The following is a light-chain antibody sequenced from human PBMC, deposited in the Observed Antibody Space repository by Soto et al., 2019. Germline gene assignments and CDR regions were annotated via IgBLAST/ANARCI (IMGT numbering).Light chain of an antibody. Sequence: SALTQPASVYGSPGQSITISCTGTSSDVGGYNYVSWYQQHPGKAPKLMIYEVSSRPSGVSYRFSGSKSGNTASLTISGLQAEDEADYYCSSYTSSTTYVFGTGTKVTVL. V-gene: IGLV2-14*01. CDR3: SSYTSSTTYV. J-gene: IGLJ1*01. CDR1: SSDVGGYNY. CDR2: EVS.